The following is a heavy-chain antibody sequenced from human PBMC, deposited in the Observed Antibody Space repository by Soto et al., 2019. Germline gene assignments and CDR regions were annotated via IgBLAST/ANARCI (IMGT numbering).Heavy chain of an antibody. CDR1: GFTFSNAW. Sequence: GGSLRLSCAASGFTFSNAWMNWVSQAPGKGLEWVGRIKSKTDGGEKTDFATPVKGRFIITRDDSKNMMYLQMNSLKTEDTAVYFCARPPAVGSKWYFDLWGRGTLVTVSS. V-gene: IGHV3-15*07. CDR2: IKSKTDGGEKT. CDR3: ARPPAVGSKWYFDL. J-gene: IGHJ2*01. D-gene: IGHD1-26*01.